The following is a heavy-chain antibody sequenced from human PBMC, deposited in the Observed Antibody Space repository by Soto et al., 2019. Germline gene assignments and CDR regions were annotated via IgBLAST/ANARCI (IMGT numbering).Heavy chain of an antibody. CDR3: ARGFSSTPNWFDP. CDR1: GFTFSSCW. CDR2: IKQDGSVR. J-gene: IGHJ5*02. V-gene: IGHV3-7*03. D-gene: IGHD6-19*01. Sequence: GGSRRRSWVASGFTFSSCWMSWVRQAPGKGLEWVANIKQDGSVRYYVDSVKGRFTISRDNAMNSLYLQMNSLRVEDTAMYYCARGFSSTPNWFDPWGQGTLVTVSS.